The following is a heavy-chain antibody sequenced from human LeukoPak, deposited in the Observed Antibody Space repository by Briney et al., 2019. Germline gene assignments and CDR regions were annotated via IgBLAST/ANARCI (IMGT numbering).Heavy chain of an antibody. CDR1: GFTVSSNY. D-gene: IGHD6-19*01. CDR3: ASCKRSSGERRTRINYYYGMDV. Sequence: TGGSLRLSCAASGFTVSSNYMSWVRQAPGKGLEWVSVIYSGGSTYYADSVKGRFTISRDNSKNTLYLQMNSLRAEDTAVYYCASCKRSSGERRTRINYYYGMDVWGQGTTVTVSS. V-gene: IGHV3-66*01. CDR2: IYSGGST. J-gene: IGHJ6*02.